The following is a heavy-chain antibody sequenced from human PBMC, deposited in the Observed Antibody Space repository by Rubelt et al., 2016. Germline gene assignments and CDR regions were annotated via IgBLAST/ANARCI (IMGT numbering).Heavy chain of an antibody. CDR2: IYYSGST. D-gene: IGHD3-10*01. Sequence: QLQLQESGPGLVKPSETLSLTCTVSGGSISSSSYYWGWIRQPPGKGLEWIGSIYYSGSTYYNPSLKGRVTISVDTSKNQFSLKLSSVTAADTAVYYCARGGFENDPWYFDLWGRGTLVTVSS. CDR3: ARGGFENDPWYFDL. J-gene: IGHJ2*01. V-gene: IGHV4-39*07. CDR1: GGSISSSSYY.